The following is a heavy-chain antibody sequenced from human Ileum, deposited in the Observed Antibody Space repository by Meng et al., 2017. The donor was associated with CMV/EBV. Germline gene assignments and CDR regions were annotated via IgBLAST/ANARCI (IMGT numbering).Heavy chain of an antibody. CDR1: SISSGSYY. CDR2: VYINGNT. CDR3: ARGACGIDCPKYNWFDS. V-gene: IGHV4-61*02. D-gene: IGHD2-21*02. J-gene: IGHJ5*01. Sequence: SISSGSYYWTWIRQPAGKGLEWIGRVYINGNTQYNSSLQSRVSISIDTSKNQFSLDLTSVTAADSAVYYCARGACGIDCPKYNWFDSWGRGTLVTVSS.